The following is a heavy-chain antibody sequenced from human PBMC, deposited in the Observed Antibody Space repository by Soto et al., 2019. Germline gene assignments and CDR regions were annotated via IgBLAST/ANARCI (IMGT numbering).Heavy chain of an antibody. CDR2: IYYSGST. D-gene: IGHD6-6*01. CDR1: GGSISSGGYY. J-gene: IGHJ5*02. V-gene: IGHV4-31*03. CDR3: ARGRYSSSSNWFDP. Sequence: SETLSLTCTVSGGSISSGGYYWSWIRHHPGKGLEWIGYIYYSGSTYYNPSLKSRGTISVDASKNQFSLKLRSVTAADTAVYYCARGRYSSSSNWFDPWGQGTLVTVSS.